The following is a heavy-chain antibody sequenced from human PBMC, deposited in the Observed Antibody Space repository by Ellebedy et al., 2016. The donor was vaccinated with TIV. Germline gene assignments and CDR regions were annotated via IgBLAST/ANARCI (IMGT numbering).Heavy chain of an antibody. Sequence: GESLKISCTASGFTFADYALSWFRQAPGKGLEWVAFIRSEAYGGATQYAASVRGRFSISRDDSKNIAFLQMNSLKAEDTALYYCSRDPTRSVAYDIWGQGTMVTVSS. V-gene: IGHV3-49*03. J-gene: IGHJ3*02. D-gene: IGHD3-3*01. CDR2: IRSEAYGGAT. CDR3: SRDPTRSVAYDI. CDR1: GFTFADYA.